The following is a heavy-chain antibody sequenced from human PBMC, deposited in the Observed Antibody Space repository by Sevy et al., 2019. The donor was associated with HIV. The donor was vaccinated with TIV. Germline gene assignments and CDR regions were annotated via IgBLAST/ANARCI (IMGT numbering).Heavy chain of an antibody. J-gene: IGHJ3*02. V-gene: IGHV3-23*01. CDR2: ISGNGENT. CDR1: EFIFSSHA. CDR3: ARDGRGIRAFEI. Sequence: GGSLRLSCAASEFIFSSHAVSWVRQAPGKGLEWVSAISGNGENTHYADSVRGRFTISRDNFKNTLYLQMNSLRAEDTALYYGARDGRGIRAFEIWAQGQWSPSPQ. D-gene: IGHD3-3*02.